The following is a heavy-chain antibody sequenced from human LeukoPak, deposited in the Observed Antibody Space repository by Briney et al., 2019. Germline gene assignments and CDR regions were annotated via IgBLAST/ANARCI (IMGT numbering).Heavy chain of an antibody. CDR1: GFTFSSYG. J-gene: IGHJ6*02. D-gene: IGHD6-13*01. CDR3: AREGYSSSWYDLYYYYYGMDV. CDR2: IWYDGSNK. V-gene: IGHV3-33*08. Sequence: PGRSLRLSCAASGFTFSSYGMHWVRQAPGKGLEWVAVIWYDGSNKYYADSVKGRFTISRDNSKNTLYLQMNSLRAEDTAVYYCAREGYSSSWYDLYYYYYGMDVWGQGTTVTVSS.